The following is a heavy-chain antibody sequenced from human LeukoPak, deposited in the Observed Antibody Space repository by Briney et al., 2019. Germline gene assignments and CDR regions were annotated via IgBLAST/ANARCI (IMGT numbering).Heavy chain of an antibody. CDR3: AKQRSYDSSGYYSKPRLDY. Sequence: PGGSPRLSCAASGFTFNSYAMSWVRQAPGKGLEWVSAISGSGGSTYYADSVKGRFTISRDNSKNTLYLQMNSLRAEDTAVYFCAKQRSYDSSGYYSKPRLDYWGQGTLVTVSS. J-gene: IGHJ4*02. D-gene: IGHD3-22*01. CDR1: GFTFNSYA. V-gene: IGHV3-23*01. CDR2: ISGSGGST.